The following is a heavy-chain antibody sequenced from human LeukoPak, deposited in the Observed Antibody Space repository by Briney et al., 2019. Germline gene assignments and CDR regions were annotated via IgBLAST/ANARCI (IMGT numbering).Heavy chain of an antibody. CDR1: GFTVSSNF. Sequence: GGSLRLSCAVSGFTVSSNFLNWVRQAPGKGLEWVSVLYSGGTTFYADSVRGRFTISRDNSRNTLYLQMNSLRAEDTAVYYCARASWPDAFDIWGQGTMVTVSS. CDR3: ARASWPDAFDI. J-gene: IGHJ3*02. V-gene: IGHV3-53*01. CDR2: LYSGGTT.